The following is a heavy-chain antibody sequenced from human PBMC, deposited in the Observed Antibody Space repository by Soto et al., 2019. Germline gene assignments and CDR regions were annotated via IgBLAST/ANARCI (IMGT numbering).Heavy chain of an antibody. D-gene: IGHD3-22*01. CDR3: AREYSGYYLDAFDI. CDR1: GGSISSYY. V-gene: IGHV4-59*01. CDR2: IYYSGST. Sequence: SETLSLTCTVSGGSISSYYWSWIRQPPGKGLEWIGYIYYSGSTNYNPSLKSRVTISVDTSKNQFSLKLSSVTAADTAVYYCAREYSGYYLDAFDIWGQGTMVTVSS. J-gene: IGHJ3*02.